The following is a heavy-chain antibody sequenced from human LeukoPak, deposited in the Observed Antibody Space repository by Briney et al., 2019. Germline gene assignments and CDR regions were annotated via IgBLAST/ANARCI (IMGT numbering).Heavy chain of an antibody. J-gene: IGHJ4*02. Sequence: SQTLSLTCTVSGGSISSGGYYWSWIRQHPGKGLEWIGYIYYGGSTYYNPSLKSRVTISVDTSKNQLSLKLSSVTAADTAVYYCARDGSRATTIGLDYWGQGILVTVSS. D-gene: IGHD5-12*01. CDR1: GGSISSGGYY. CDR2: IYYGGST. CDR3: ARDGSRATTIGLDY. V-gene: IGHV4-31*03.